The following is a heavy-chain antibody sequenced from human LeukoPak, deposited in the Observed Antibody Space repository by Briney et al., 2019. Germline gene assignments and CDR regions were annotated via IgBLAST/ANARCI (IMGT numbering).Heavy chain of an antibody. CDR2: IYYSGST. CDR1: GGSISSHY. D-gene: IGHD5-18*01. CDR3: ARGRYSYDY. Sequence: SETLPLTCTVSGGSISSHYWSWIRQPPGKGLEWIGYIYYSGSTNYNPSLKSRVTISVDTSKNQFSLKLSSVTAADTAVYYCARGRYSYDYWGQGTLVTVSS. V-gene: IGHV4-59*11. J-gene: IGHJ4*02.